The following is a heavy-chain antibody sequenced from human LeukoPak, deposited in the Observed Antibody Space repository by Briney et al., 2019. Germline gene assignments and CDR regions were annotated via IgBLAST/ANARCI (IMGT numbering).Heavy chain of an antibody. CDR3: ATGSDYEDYFAY. J-gene: IGHJ4*02. CDR2: IWYDGSNK. CDR1: GFTFSSYG. Sequence: PGGSLRLSCAASGFTFSSYGMHWVRQAPGKGLEWVAVIWYDGSNKYYADSVKGRFTISRDNSKNTLYLQMNSLRAEDTAVYYCATGSDYEDYFAYWGRGPRVTVSA. V-gene: IGHV3-33*01. D-gene: IGHD1-26*01.